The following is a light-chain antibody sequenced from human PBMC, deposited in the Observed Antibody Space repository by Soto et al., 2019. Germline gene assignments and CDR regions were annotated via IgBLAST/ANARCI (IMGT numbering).Light chain of an antibody. Sequence: DIQLTQSPSFLSASVEDRVTISCRASYDISSSLAWYQQEPGKPHKLLIYDSSTLQTGVPSRFTGSGSGRKFTLTISGLQFGDFATYFCQQLSHYPYTFGQRTKLEI. J-gene: IGKJ2*01. V-gene: IGKV1-9*01. CDR1: YDISSS. CDR2: DSS. CDR3: QQLSHYPYT.